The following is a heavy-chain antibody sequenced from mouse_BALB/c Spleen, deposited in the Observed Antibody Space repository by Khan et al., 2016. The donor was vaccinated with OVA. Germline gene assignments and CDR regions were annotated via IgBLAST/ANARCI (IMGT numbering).Heavy chain of an antibody. CDR1: GYTFTSYW. D-gene: IGHD2-10*02. CDR2: IYPGTGSI. V-gene: IGHV1S132*01. J-gene: IGHJ2*01. Sequence: VQLQQSGAELVRPGASVKLSCKTSGYTFTSYWIHWVKQTSGQGLEWIARIYPGTGSIYYNEKLKGQATLTGDKSSSTAYMQFSSLKSEDTAFYFCVRGGYDNHYFDYWDQGTTLTVSS. CDR3: VRGGYDNHYFDY.